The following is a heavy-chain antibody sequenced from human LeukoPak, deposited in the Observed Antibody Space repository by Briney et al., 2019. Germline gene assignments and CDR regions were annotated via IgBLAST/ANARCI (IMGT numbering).Heavy chain of an antibody. J-gene: IGHJ6*04. V-gene: IGHV1-69*13. D-gene: IGHD2-2*01. CDR1: GGTFSSYA. CDR2: IIPIFGTA. CDR3: ASSRGCSSTSCYVGGGWYYYYGMDV. Sequence: GASVKVSCKASGGTFSSYAISWVRQAPGQGLEWMGGIIPIFGTANYAQKFQGRVTITADESTGTAYMELSSLRSEDTAVYYCASSRGCSSTSCYVGGGWYYYYGMDVWGKGTTVTVSS.